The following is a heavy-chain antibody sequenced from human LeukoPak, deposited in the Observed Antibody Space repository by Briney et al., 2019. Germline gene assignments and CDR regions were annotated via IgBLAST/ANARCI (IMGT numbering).Heavy chain of an antibody. CDR1: GFTFDDYA. Sequence: GRSLRLSCAASGFTFDDYAMHWVRQAPGKGVEWVSGISWNSGSIGYADSVKGRFIISRDNAKNSLYLQMNSLRAEDTALYYCAKDRSAMVSSSFDYWGQGTLVTVSS. V-gene: IGHV3-9*01. D-gene: IGHD5-18*01. CDR2: ISWNSGSI. J-gene: IGHJ4*02. CDR3: AKDRSAMVSSSFDY.